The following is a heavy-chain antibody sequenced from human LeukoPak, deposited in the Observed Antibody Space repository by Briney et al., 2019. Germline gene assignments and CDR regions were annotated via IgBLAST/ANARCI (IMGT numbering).Heavy chain of an antibody. J-gene: IGHJ4*02. D-gene: IGHD6-13*01. CDR1: GFTFSSYT. Sequence: SGGSLRLSCAASGFTFSSYTMSWVRQAPGKGLEWVSAISGSGGSTYYADSVKGRFTISRDNSKNTLYLQMSSLRAEDTAVYYCAKSPRGSWYPFDYWGQGTLVTVSS. V-gene: IGHV3-23*01. CDR3: AKSPRGSWYPFDY. CDR2: ISGSGGST.